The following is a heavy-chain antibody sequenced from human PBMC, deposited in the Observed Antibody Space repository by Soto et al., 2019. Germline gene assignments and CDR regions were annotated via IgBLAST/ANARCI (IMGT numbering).Heavy chain of an antibody. D-gene: IGHD6-13*01. Sequence: EVQLVESGGGLVQPGGSLRLSCTASGLTFSRYWMTWVRQAPGKGLEWVANIRPDGSGNYYVDAVKGRFTISRDNAKNSVYLQMNSLRVEDTAVYYCAPAGPEYWGQGSLVTVSS. CDR1: GLTFSRYW. CDR3: APAGPEY. J-gene: IGHJ4*02. CDR2: IRPDGSGN. V-gene: IGHV3-7*01.